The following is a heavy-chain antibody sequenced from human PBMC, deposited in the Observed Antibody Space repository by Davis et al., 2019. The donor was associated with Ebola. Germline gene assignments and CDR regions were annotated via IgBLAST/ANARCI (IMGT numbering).Heavy chain of an antibody. CDR2: IQQDGSEK. Sequence: PGGSLRLSCAASGFTFHRYSMSWVRQAPGKGLEWVASIQQDGSEKFYVDSVKGRFAISRDNAKNSLFLQMNSLRAEDSAVYYCAGGLSFWTTFDPWGQGALVSVSS. CDR1: GFTFHRYS. CDR3: AGGLSFWTTFDP. D-gene: IGHD1-1*01. J-gene: IGHJ5*02. V-gene: IGHV3-7*03.